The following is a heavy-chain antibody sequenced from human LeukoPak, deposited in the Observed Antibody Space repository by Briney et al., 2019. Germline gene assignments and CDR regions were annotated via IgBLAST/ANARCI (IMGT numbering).Heavy chain of an antibody. CDR3: ARETDFWSGYYTPDHAFDI. CDR2: ISSSSSYI. D-gene: IGHD3-3*01. CDR1: GFTFRSYS. Sequence: PGGSLRLSCAASGFTFRSYSMNGVRQAPGKGLEWVSSISSSSSYIYYADSVKVRCTISRDNAKNSLYLQINSQRAQDTAVYSCARETDFWSGYYTPDHAFDIWGQGTMVTVSS. V-gene: IGHV3-21*01. J-gene: IGHJ3*02.